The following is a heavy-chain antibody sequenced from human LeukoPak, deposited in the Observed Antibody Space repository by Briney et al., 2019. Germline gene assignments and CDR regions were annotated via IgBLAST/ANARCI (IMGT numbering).Heavy chain of an antibody. CDR1: GGSFSGYH. J-gene: IGHJ4*02. Sequence: PSETLSLTCTVSGGSFSGYHWSWIRQPPGQGLECIGHIYFTGSTTYNSSLKSRVTISVDTPQNQFSLSLTSVTSADTAVYYCARVTAAGGGFDHWGQGTLVTVSS. V-gene: IGHV4-59*01. CDR3: ARVTAAGGGFDH. D-gene: IGHD2-15*01. CDR2: IYFTGST.